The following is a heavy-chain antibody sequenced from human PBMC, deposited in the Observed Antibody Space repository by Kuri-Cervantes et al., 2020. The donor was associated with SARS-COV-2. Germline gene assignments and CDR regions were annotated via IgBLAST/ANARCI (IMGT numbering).Heavy chain of an antibody. V-gene: IGHV4-59*08. D-gene: IGHD7-27*01. CDR3: ARRSWAYYFDF. CDR1: GGSISSYY. Sequence: SETLSLTCTVSGGSISSYYWGWIRQPPGKGLEWIGYIYYSGSTNYNPSLKSRVTISIDTSKDRFSLKLNSVTATDAAVYYCARRSWAYYFDFWGQGSLVTVSS. J-gene: IGHJ4*01. CDR2: IYYSGST.